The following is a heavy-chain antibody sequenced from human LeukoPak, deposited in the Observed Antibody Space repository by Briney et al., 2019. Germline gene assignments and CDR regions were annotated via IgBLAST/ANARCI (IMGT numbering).Heavy chain of an antibody. J-gene: IGHJ5*02. Sequence: SETLSLTCAVYGGSFSGYYWSWIRQPPGKGLEWIGEINHSGSTNYNPSLKSRVTISVDTSKNQFSLKLSSVTAADTAVYYCARDPVSSGRNWFDPWGQGTLVTVSA. D-gene: IGHD6-19*01. CDR1: GGSFSGYY. V-gene: IGHV4-34*01. CDR2: INHSGST. CDR3: ARDPVSSGRNWFDP.